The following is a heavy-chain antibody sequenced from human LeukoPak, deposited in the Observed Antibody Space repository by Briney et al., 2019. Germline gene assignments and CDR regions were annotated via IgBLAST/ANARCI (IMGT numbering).Heavy chain of an antibody. Sequence: SETLSLTCAVSGGSISSGGYSWSWIRQPPGKGLEWIGYIYHSGSTYYNPSLKSRITISVDRSKNQFSLKLSSVTAADTAVYYCARARDYRAFDIWGQGTMVTISS. CDR1: GGSISSGGYS. CDR3: ARARDYRAFDI. V-gene: IGHV4-30-2*01. CDR2: IYHSGST. J-gene: IGHJ3*02. D-gene: IGHD4-11*01.